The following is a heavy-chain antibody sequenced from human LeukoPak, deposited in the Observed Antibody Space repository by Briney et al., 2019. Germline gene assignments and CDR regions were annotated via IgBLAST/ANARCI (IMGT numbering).Heavy chain of an antibody. D-gene: IGHD1-26*01. CDR3: TRLAAISGSDYPDD. V-gene: IGHV4-59*08. CDR2: IFYSGNT. J-gene: IGHJ4*02. CDR1: GVSISSYY. Sequence: SETLSLTCTVSGVSISSYYWSWIRQPPGKGLEWVGYIFYSGNTIYHPSLKSRVTISVDTSKNHFSLRLRSVTAADTAVYYCTRLAAISGSDYPDDWGQGTLVTVSS.